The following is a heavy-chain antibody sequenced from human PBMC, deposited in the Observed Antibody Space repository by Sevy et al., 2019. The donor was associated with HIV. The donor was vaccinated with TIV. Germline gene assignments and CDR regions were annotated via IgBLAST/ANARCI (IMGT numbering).Heavy chain of an antibody. CDR2: ISSSSTYI. CDR3: ARDLVIPATTDYFYYGMDV. J-gene: IGHJ6*02. CDR1: GFTIRTYN. V-gene: IGHV3-21*01. Sequence: GGSLRLSCAASGFTIRTYNMNWVRQAPGKGLEWVSSISSSSTYIYYADSVKGRFTISRDNAKKSLYLQMSSLRAEDTAVYYCARDLVIPATTDYFYYGMDVWGQGTTVTVSS. D-gene: IGHD2-15*01.